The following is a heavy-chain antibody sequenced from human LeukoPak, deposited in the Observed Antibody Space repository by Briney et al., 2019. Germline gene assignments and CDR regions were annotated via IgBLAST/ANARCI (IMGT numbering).Heavy chain of an antibody. CDR3: ATEGGSGSYLDY. CDR2: IIPILGRA. D-gene: IGHD3-10*01. V-gene: IGHV1-69*04. CDR1: GGAFTSYA. Sequence: GSSVTVSCKGSGGAFTSYANSWVRQGPGQGLELVGGIIPILGRANYEHKFQGRGTITADKPTSTAYMELSSRRSEETAVYYCATEGGSGSYLDYWGQGTLVTVSS. J-gene: IGHJ4*02.